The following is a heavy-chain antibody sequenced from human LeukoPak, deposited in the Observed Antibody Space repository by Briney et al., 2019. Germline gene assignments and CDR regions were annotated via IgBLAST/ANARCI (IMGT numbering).Heavy chain of an antibody. CDR2: ISSSGSTI. V-gene: IGHV3-48*03. Sequence: GGSLRLSCAASGFTFSSYEMNWVRQAPGKGLEWVSYISSSGSTIYYADSVKGRFTISRDNSKNTLYLQMNSLRAEDTAVYYCAKDLVRGAVVVPAAGFDYWGQGTLVTVSS. CDR1: GFTFSSYE. D-gene: IGHD2-2*01. J-gene: IGHJ4*02. CDR3: AKDLVRGAVVVPAAGFDY.